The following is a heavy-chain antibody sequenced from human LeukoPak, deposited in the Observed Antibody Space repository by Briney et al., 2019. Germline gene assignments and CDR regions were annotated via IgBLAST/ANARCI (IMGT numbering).Heavy chain of an antibody. CDR2: IKQDGTEK. D-gene: IGHD3-22*01. CDR3: ARYWVNYYDSSGHMYYFDY. CDR1: GFTFSSYW. J-gene: IGHJ4*02. Sequence: HPGGSLRLSCVVSGFTFSSYWMSWVRQAPGKGLEWVANIKQDGTEKYYVDSVKGRFTISRGNAKNSLYLQMNSLRSDDTAVYYCARYWVNYYDSSGHMYYFDYWGQGTLVTVSS. V-gene: IGHV3-7*03.